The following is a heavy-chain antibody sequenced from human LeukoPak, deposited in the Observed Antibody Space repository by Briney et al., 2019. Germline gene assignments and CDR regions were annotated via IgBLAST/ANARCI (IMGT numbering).Heavy chain of an antibody. J-gene: IGHJ4*02. CDR1: GYTFTGYY. D-gene: IGHD5-24*01. CDR3: ARREMATISEDY. V-gene: IGHV1-2*06. Sequence: ASVKVSCKASGYTFTGYYMHWARQAPGQGLEWMGRINPNSGGTNYAQKFQGRVTMTRDTSISTAYMELSRLRSDDTAVYYCARREMATISEDYWGQGTLVTVSS. CDR2: INPNSGGT.